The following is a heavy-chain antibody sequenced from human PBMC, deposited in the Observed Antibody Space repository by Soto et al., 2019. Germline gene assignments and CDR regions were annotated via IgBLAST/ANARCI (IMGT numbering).Heavy chain of an antibody. CDR2: IYYSGST. CDR1: GGSISSYY. CDR3: ARGGGSPDF. V-gene: IGHV4-59*08. D-gene: IGHD1-26*01. J-gene: IGHJ4*02. Sequence: QVQLQESGPGLVEPSETLSLTCTVSGGSISSYYWSWIRQPPGKGLEWIGYIYYSGSTNYNPSLKSRVTIEVDTSKNQFSLKLSSVTAADTAVYYCARGGGSPDFWGQGTLVTGSS.